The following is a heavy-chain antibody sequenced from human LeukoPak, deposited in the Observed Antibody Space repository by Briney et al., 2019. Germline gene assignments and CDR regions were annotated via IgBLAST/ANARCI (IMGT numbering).Heavy chain of an antibody. CDR3: ARDRGYYHSSGYYYDVDAFDI. J-gene: IGHJ3*02. Sequence: PGGSLRISCAASGFTFSNYWMCWVRQAPGKGLEWVSSISSGGSYISYADSVRGRFTISRDNAKNSLYLQMNSLRPEDTAVYYCARDRGYYHSSGYYYDVDAFDIWGQGTMVTVSS. V-gene: IGHV3-21*01. D-gene: IGHD3-22*01. CDR1: GFTFSNYW. CDR2: ISSGGSYI.